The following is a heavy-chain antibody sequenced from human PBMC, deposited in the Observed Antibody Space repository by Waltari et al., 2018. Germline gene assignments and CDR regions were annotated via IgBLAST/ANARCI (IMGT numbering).Heavy chain of an antibody. J-gene: IGHJ3*02. D-gene: IGHD2-15*01. Sequence: VRQAPGKGLEWVSVIYSVGSTYYADSVKGRFTISRDNSKNTLYLQMNSLRAEDTAVYYCARRVVRDAFDIWGQGTMVTVSS. CDR3: ARRVVRDAFDI. CDR2: IYSVGST. V-gene: IGHV3-53*01.